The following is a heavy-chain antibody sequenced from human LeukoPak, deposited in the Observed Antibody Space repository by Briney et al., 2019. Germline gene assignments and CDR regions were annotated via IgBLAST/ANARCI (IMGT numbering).Heavy chain of an antibody. CDR2: IYYSYSGST. CDR3: ARHSSTWYDFDY. CDR1: GGSISSQY. J-gene: IGHJ4*02. Sequence: SETLSLTCTVSGGSISSQYWSWIRQPPGKGLEWIGYIYYSYSGSTNYNPSLKSRVTISVDTSKNQFSLKLSSVTAADTAVYYCARHSSTWYDFDYWAREPWSPSPQ. D-gene: IGHD6-13*01. V-gene: IGHV4-59*08.